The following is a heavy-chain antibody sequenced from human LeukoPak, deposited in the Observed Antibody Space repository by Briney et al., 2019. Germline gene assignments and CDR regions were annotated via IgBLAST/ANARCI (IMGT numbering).Heavy chain of an antibody. CDR1: GFTVSSNY. V-gene: IGHV3-53*01. CDR2: IYSGGFT. D-gene: IGHD6-19*01. CDR3: AADNSGFPFEI. J-gene: IGHJ3*02. Sequence: PGGSLRLSCAASGFTVSSNYMNWVRQAPGKGLEWLSVIYSGGFTYYADSVKGRFTISRDNSKNTLYLQMNSLRAEDTAVYNCAADNSGFPFEIWGQGTMVTASS.